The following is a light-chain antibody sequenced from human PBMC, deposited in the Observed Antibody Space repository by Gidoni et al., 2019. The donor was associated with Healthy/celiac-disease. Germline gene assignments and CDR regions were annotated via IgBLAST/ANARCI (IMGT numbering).Light chain of an antibody. Sequence: EIVLTQSPATLSLSPGERATLSCRASQSCSSYLAWYQQKPGQAPRLLIYDASNRATGIPARFSGSGSGTDFTLTISSLEPEDFAVYYCQQRSNWPPSLTFGGGTKVEIK. CDR2: DAS. CDR1: QSCSSY. CDR3: QQRSNWPPSLT. J-gene: IGKJ4*01. V-gene: IGKV3-11*01.